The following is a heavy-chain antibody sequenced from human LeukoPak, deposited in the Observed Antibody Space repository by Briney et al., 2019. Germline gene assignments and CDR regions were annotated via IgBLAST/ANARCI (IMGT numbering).Heavy chain of an antibody. Sequence: PGGSLRLSCAASGFTFSSYSMNWVRQAPGKGLEWVSSISSSSSYIYYADSVKGRFTISRDNAKNSLYLQMNSLRAEDTAVYYCAVEMGGYSGYDARFDYWGQGTLVTVSS. CDR3: AVEMGGYSGYDARFDY. V-gene: IGHV3-21*01. CDR1: GFTFSSYS. D-gene: IGHD5-12*01. CDR2: ISSSSSYI. J-gene: IGHJ4*02.